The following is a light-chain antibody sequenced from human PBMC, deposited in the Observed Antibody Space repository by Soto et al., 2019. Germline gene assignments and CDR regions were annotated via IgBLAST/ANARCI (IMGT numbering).Light chain of an antibody. CDR3: QHRYNWPPLT. CDR1: QSVSSSY. Sequence: EIVLTQSPGTLSLSPGERATLSCRASQSVSSSYLAWYQQKPGQAPRLLIYGAFNRATGIPPRFSGSGSGTDFTLTISSLEPEDFAVYYCQHRYNWPPLTFGGGTKVDIK. CDR2: GAF. J-gene: IGKJ4*01. V-gene: IGKV3-11*01.